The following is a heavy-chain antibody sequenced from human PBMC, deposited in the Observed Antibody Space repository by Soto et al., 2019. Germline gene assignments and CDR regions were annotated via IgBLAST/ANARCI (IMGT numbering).Heavy chain of an antibody. CDR1: GFTFSDHG. Sequence: QVQLVESGGGVVQPGRSQRLSCAASGFTFSDHGMHWVRQAPGKGLEWVAVMWYDGSNKYYADSVKGRFSISRDNSKNTLYLHMSSLRGEDTAVYYCARDSAGKTDWGVLGAFDFWGQGTMVSVSS. V-gene: IGHV3-33*01. CDR3: ARDSAGKTDWGVLGAFDF. J-gene: IGHJ3*01. D-gene: IGHD3-10*01. CDR2: MWYDGSNK.